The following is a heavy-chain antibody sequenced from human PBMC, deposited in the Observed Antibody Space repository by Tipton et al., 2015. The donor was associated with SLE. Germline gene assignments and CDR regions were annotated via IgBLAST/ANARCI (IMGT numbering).Heavy chain of an antibody. CDR2: IDWNGGAT. Sequence: GSLRLSCATSGLNFDDYSMSWVRQAPGKGLEWVSGIDWNGGATVYADSVKGRFTVSRDNAKNSLYLQMNSLRVEDTALYYCAKFGGGYSGYGPFYYYGMDVWGQGTTVTVSS. CDR3: AKFGGGYSGYGPFYYYGMDV. J-gene: IGHJ6*02. V-gene: IGHV3-20*04. D-gene: IGHD5-12*01. CDR1: GLNFDDYS.